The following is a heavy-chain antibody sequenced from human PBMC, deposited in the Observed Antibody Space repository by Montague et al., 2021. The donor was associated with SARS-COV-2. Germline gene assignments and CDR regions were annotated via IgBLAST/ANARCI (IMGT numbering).Heavy chain of an antibody. D-gene: IGHD3-3*01. Sequence: PALVNPTQTLTLTCTFSGFSLSTSGMCVSRIRQPPGKALEWLALIDWDDDKYYSTSLKTRLTISKDTSKNQVVLTMTNMDPVDTATYYCARSFSIFGVVIIPAYFDYWGQGTLVTVSS. CDR3: ARSFSIFGVVIIPAYFDY. J-gene: IGHJ4*02. V-gene: IGHV2-70*01. CDR2: IDWDDDK. CDR1: GFSLSTSGMC.